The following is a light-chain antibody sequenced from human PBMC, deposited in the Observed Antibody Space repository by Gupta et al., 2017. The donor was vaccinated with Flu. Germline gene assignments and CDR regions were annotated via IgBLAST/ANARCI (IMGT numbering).Light chain of an antibody. CDR3: RQTVPIPNN. V-gene: IGKV2-28*01. J-gene: IGKJ2*01. CDR1: QSLLHSRRENC. CDR2: LAS. Sequence: DIVMTQFPLALPVSLGESASITCRSSQSLLHSRRENCFDWYVQKPGQSPQLLLYLASNRASAVPDRINGSGSGTAFTLKIVRMEAADAGVYYCRQTVPIPNNFGQGTKMEIK.